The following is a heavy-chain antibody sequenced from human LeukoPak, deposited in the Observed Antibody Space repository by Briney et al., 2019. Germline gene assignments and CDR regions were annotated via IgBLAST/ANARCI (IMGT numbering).Heavy chain of an antibody. CDR2: IYTSGST. CDR3: ARDTVPAAYYYMDV. J-gene: IGHJ6*03. Sequence: TLSLTCTVSGGSISSGSYYWSWIRQPAGKGLEWIGRIYTSGSTNYNPSLKSRVTISVDTSKNQFSLKLSSVTAADTAVYYCARDTVPAAYYYMDVWGKGTTVTISS. CDR1: GGSISSGSYY. D-gene: IGHD2-2*01. V-gene: IGHV4-61*02.